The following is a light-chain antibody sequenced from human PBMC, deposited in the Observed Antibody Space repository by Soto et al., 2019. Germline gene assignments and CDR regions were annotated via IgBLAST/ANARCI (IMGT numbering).Light chain of an antibody. J-gene: IGKJ3*01. CDR3: QQYGSSPPLT. CDR1: QSVSSN. CDR2: GAA. Sequence: EIVMTQSPATLSVSPGERATLSCSASQSVSSNLAWYQQKPGQAPRLLIYGAATRATGITARFSGSGSGTEFTLTISSLEPEDFAVYYCQQYGSSPPLTFGPGTKVDIK. V-gene: IGKV3-15*01.